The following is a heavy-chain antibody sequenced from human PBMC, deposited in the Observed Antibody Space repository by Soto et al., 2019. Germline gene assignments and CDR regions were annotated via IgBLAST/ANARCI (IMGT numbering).Heavy chain of an antibody. CDR2: INHSGST. Sequence: SETLSLTCAVYGGSFSGYYWSWIRQPPGKGLEWIGEINHSGSTNYNPSLKSRVTISVDTSKNPFSLKLSSVTAADTAVYYCARVEGFGEYRIAFDYWGQGTLVTVSS. V-gene: IGHV4-34*01. D-gene: IGHD3-10*01. CDR1: GGSFSGYY. CDR3: ARVEGFGEYRIAFDY. J-gene: IGHJ4*02.